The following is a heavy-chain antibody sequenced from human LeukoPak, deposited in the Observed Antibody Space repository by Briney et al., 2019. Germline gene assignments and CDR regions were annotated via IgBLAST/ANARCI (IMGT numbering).Heavy chain of an antibody. CDR2: INSDGSST. D-gene: IGHD4-11*01. CDR3: ARAYTTVTTIQVY. V-gene: IGHV3-74*01. Sequence: GGSLRLSCAASGFTFSSYWMHSVRQAPGKGLVWVSRINSDGSSTSYADSVKGRFTISRDNAKNTLYLQMNSLRAEDTAVYYCARAYTTVTTIQVYWGQGTLVTVSS. J-gene: IGHJ4*02. CDR1: GFTFSSYW.